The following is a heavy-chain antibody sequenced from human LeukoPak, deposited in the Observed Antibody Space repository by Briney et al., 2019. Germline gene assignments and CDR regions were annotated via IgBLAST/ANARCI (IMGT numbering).Heavy chain of an antibody. CDR1: GFTFSSDG. CDR3: ARSDRGWYNDY. J-gene: IGHJ4*02. V-gene: IGHV3-33*01. CDR2: IWYDGSNK. D-gene: IGHD6-19*01. Sequence: PGGSLRLSCAASGFTFSSDGMHWVRQAPGKGLEWVAVIWYDGSNKYYADSVKGRFTISRDNSKNTLYLQMNSLRAEDTAVYYCARSDRGWYNDYWGQGTLVTVSS.